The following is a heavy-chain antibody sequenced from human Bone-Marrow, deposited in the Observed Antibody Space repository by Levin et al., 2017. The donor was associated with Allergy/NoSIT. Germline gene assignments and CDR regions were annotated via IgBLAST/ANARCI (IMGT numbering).Heavy chain of an antibody. CDR2: INRDGSDI. V-gene: IGHV3-74*01. CDR3: ARDRPHNWFDP. CDR1: SGFTFDNNW. J-gene: IGHJ5*02. Sequence: GGSLRLSCVASSGFTFDNNWMHWVRQVPGKGLVWVSRINRDGSDIKYADSVKGRFTASRDNAKNTLYLQMNSLRVEDTAIYYCARDRPHNWFDPWGQGTLVTVSS.